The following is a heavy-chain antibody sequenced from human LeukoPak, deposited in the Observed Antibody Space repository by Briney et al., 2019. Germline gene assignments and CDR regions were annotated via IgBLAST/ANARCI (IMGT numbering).Heavy chain of an antibody. D-gene: IGHD6-19*01. V-gene: IGHV4-4*07. CDR3: ARVGVSSGWSYDY. J-gene: IGHJ4*02. Sequence: PSETLSLTCTVSGGSINSYYWSWIRQPAGKGLEWIGRIYTSGRTNYNPSLKSRVTMSVDASKNQFSLKLSSVTAADTAVYCCARVGVSSGWSYDYWGQGTLVTVSS. CDR1: GGSINSYY. CDR2: IYTSGRT.